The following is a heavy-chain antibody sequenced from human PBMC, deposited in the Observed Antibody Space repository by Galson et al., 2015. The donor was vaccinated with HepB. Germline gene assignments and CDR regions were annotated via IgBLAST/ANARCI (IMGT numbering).Heavy chain of an antibody. J-gene: IGHJ3*02. Sequence: SLRLSCAASGFTFSSYGMHWVRQAPGKGLEWVAVIWYDGSNKYYADSVKGRFTISRDNSKNTLYLQMNSLRAEDTAVYYCARDSGLDAFDIWGQGTMVTVSS. CDR2: IWYDGSNK. V-gene: IGHV3-33*01. CDR3: ARDSGLDAFDI. CDR1: GFTFSSYG.